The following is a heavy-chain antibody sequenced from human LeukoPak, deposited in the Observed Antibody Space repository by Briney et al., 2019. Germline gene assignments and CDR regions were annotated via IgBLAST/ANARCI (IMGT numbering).Heavy chain of an antibody. CDR3: ARGGGLDV. CDR2: INHNGNVN. J-gene: IGHJ6*02. CDR1: GFTFSSYW. Sequence: GGSQRLSCAASGFTFSSYWMNRARQAPGKGLEWVASINHNGNVNYYVDSVKGRFTISRDNAKNSLYLQMSNLRAEDTAEYFCARGGGLDVWGQGATVTVSS. V-gene: IGHV3-7*03. D-gene: IGHD3-16*01.